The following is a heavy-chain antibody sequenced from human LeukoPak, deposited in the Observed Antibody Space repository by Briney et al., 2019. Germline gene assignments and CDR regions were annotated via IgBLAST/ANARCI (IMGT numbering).Heavy chain of an antibody. Sequence: SETQSLTCTVSGGSISSYYWSWIRQPPGKGLEWIGYIYTSGSTNYNPSLKSRVTISVDTSKNQFSLKLSSVTAADTAVYYCARHPYDFWSGYYFDYWGQGTLVTVSS. CDR1: GGSISSYY. CDR2: IYTSGST. D-gene: IGHD3-3*01. V-gene: IGHV4-4*09. J-gene: IGHJ4*02. CDR3: ARHPYDFWSGYYFDY.